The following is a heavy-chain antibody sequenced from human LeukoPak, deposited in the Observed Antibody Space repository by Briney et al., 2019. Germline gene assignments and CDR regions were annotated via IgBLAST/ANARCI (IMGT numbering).Heavy chain of an antibody. V-gene: IGHV5-51*01. CDR1: GYSFTSYW. CDR3: ARRLPGLAAGGNWFDP. D-gene: IGHD3/OR15-3a*01. CDR2: MYPGDSDT. J-gene: IGHJ5*02. Sequence: WESLKIYCKGSGYSFTSYWIGWVRQMPGKGLEWMGIMYPGDSDTRYSPSFQGQVTISADKSISTAYLQWSNLKASDTAMYYCARRLPGLAAGGNWFDPWGQGTLVTVSS.